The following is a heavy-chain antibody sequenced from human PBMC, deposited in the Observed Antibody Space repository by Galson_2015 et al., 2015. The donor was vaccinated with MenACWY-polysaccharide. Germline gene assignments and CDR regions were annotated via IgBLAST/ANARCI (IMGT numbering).Heavy chain of an antibody. V-gene: IGHV3-21*01. CDR3: ARDMFATVRGGYYYYYMDV. D-gene: IGHD4-11*01. CDR1: GFTFSSYS. J-gene: IGHJ6*03. Sequence: SLRLSCAASGFTFSSYSMNWVRQAPGKGLEWVSSISSSSSYIYYADSVKGRFTISRDNAKNSLYLQMNSLRAEDTAVYYCARDMFATVRGGYYYYYMDVWGKGTTVTVSS. CDR2: ISSSSSYI.